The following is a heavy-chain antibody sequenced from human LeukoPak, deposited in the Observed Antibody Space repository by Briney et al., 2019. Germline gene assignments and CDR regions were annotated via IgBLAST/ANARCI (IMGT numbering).Heavy chain of an antibody. V-gene: IGHV3-11*03. D-gene: IGHD6-13*01. CDR3: ARLVSSSWFPKSGWFDP. CDR1: GFTFSDYY. CDR2: ISSSSSYT. J-gene: IGHJ5*02. Sequence: GGSLRLSCAASGFTFSDYYMSWIRQAPGKGLEWVSYISSSSSYTNYADSVKGRFTISRDNAKNSLYLQTNSLRAEDTAVYYCARLVSSSWFPKSGWFDPWGQGTLVTVSS.